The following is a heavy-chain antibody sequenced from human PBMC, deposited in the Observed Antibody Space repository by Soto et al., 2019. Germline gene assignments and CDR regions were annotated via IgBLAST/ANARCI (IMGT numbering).Heavy chain of an antibody. CDR1: GYSISGGYY. V-gene: IGHV4-38-2*01. J-gene: IGHJ4*02. CDR3: ARQWLGYFDY. CDR2: IYHSGST. Sequence: SETLSLTCAVSGYSISGGYYWGWIRQPPGKGLEWIGSIYHSGSTYYNPSLKSRVTISVDTSKNQFSLKLSSVTAAETAVYSCARQWLGYFDYWGQGTLVTVS. D-gene: IGHD6-19*01.